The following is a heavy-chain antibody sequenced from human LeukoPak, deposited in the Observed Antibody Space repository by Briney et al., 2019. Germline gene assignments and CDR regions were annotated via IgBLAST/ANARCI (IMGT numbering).Heavy chain of an antibody. CDR3: AREGYSYGDGWGAFDI. D-gene: IGHD5-18*01. Sequence: SGGSLRLSCAASGFTVSSNYMSWVRQAPGKGLEWVSVIYSGGSTYYPDSVKSRFTISRDNSKNTLYLQMNSLRAEDTAVYYCAREGYSYGDGWGAFDIWGQGTMVTVSS. J-gene: IGHJ3*02. V-gene: IGHV3-66*01. CDR1: GFTVSSNY. CDR2: IYSGGST.